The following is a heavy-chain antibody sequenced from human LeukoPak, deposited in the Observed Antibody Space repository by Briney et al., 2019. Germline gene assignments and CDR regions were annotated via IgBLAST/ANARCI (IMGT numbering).Heavy chain of an antibody. CDR2: FYSDGNT. Sequence: PGGSLRLSCIASGFTVSNNYMNWVRQAPGKGLEWVSIFYSDGNTYYADSVKGRFTISRDNSKNTLYLQMNSLRAEDTAVYYCAKGVEVGATTKKQGYYYYYMDVWGKGTTVTVSS. J-gene: IGHJ6*03. V-gene: IGHV3-53*01. D-gene: IGHD1-26*01. CDR3: AKGVEVGATTKKQGYYYYYMDV. CDR1: GFTVSNNY.